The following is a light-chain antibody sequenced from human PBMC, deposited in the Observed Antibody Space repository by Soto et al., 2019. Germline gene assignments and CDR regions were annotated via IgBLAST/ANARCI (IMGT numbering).Light chain of an antibody. CDR1: QSFSSN. V-gene: IGKV3-15*01. CDR3: QQYNNWPTWT. Sequence: EIVMTQSPATLSVSPGERATLSCRASQSFSSNLAWYQQKPGQAPRLLIYGASTRATGIPARFSGSGSGTEFTLTISSLQSEDFAVYYCQQYNNWPTWTFVQGTKV. CDR2: GAS. J-gene: IGKJ1*01.